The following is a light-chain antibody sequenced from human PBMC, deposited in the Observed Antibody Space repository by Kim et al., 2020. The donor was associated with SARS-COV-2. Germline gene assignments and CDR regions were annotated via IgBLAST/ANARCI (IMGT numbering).Light chain of an antibody. J-gene: IGLJ1*01. V-gene: IGLV1-44*01. CDR1: SSNIGSNT. CDR3: AAWDDSLNRL. CDR2: SNN. Sequence: QSVLTQPPSASGTPGQRVTISCSGSSSNIGSNTVNWYQQLPGTAPKLLIYSNNQRPSGVPDRFSGSKSGTSASLAISGLQSEDEADYYCAAWDDSLNRLFGTGTKVTVL.